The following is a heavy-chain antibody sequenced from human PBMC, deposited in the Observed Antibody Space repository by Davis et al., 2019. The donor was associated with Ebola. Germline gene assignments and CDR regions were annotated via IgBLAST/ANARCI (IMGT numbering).Heavy chain of an antibody. CDR3: ARRVENYYGSGSYYNNNWFDP. CDR1: GYSFTSYW. J-gene: IGHJ5*02. D-gene: IGHD3-10*01. CDR2: IDPSDSYT. V-gene: IGHV5-10-1*01. Sequence: KVSCKGSGYSFTSYWISWVRQMPGKGLEWMGRIDPSDSYTNYSPSFQGHVTISADKSISTAYLQWSSLKASDTAMYYCARRVENYYGSGSYYNNNWFDPWGQGTLVTVSS.